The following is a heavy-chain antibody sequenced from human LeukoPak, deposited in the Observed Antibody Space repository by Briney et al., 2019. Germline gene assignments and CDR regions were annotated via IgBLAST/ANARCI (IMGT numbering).Heavy chain of an antibody. CDR3: ARQKRNSSGWYGDY. J-gene: IGHJ4*02. D-gene: IGHD6-19*01. CDR2: IYYSGTT. CDR1: GGSISSGDYY. Sequence: NPSETLSLTCTVSGGSISSGDYYWSWIRQPPGKGMEWIGYIYYSGTTYNNPSLKSRITISIDTSKCQFSLKLSSVTAADTAVYYCARQKRNSSGWYGDYWGQGTLVTVSS. V-gene: IGHV4-30-4*08.